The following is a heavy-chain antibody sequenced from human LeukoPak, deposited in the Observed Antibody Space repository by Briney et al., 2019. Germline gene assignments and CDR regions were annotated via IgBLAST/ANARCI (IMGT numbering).Heavy chain of an antibody. J-gene: IGHJ6*03. V-gene: IGHV3-21*01. CDR2: ISAVSTYI. D-gene: IGHD6-6*01. CDR3: ARGGIAGRPVYYYYMDV. Sequence: GGSLRLSCAASGFPFSSYTIHWVRQAPGKGLEWVSSISAVSTYIYYADSVKGRFTISRDNVEKAAYLELSGLTAHDTAIYYCARGGIAGRPVYYYYMDVWGKGTTVTVSS. CDR1: GFPFSSYT.